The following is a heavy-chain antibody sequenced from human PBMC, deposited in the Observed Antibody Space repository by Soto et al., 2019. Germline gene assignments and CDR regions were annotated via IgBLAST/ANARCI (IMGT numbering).Heavy chain of an antibody. CDR3: AREGRCDTGGYNCGMDV. D-gene: IGHD3-10*01. Sequence: SQTLSLTCAISGDSVSSNSAAWNWIRQSPSRGLEWLGRTYYRSKWYNDYAVSVKSRITINPDTSKNQFSLQLNSVTPEDTAVYYCAREGRCDTGGYNCGMDVWGRGTTVTVSS. CDR2: TYYRSKWYN. J-gene: IGHJ6*02. CDR1: GDSVSSNSAA. V-gene: IGHV6-1*01.